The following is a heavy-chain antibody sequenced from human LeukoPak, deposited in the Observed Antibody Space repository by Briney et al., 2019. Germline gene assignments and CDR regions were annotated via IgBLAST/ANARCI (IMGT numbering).Heavy chain of an antibody. Sequence: ASVKVSCKASGYTFTSYGISWVRQAPGQGLEWMGWISAYNGNTNYAQELQGRVTMTTDTSTSTAYMELRSLRSDDTAVYYCARDLEAGFGELFNWFDPWGQGTLVTVSS. J-gene: IGHJ5*02. CDR1: GYTFTSYG. CDR2: ISAYNGNT. D-gene: IGHD3-10*01. V-gene: IGHV1-18*01. CDR3: ARDLEAGFGELFNWFDP.